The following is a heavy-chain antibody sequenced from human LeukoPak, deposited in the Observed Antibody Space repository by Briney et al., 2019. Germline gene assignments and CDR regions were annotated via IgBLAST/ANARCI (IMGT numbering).Heavy chain of an antibody. CDR2: INHSGST. Sequence: SETLSLICAVYGGSFSGYYWSWIRQPPGKGLEWIGEINHSGSTNYNPSLKSRVTISVDTSKNQFSLKLSSVTAADTAVYYCARAQWLHYFDYWGQGTLVTVSS. V-gene: IGHV4-34*01. D-gene: IGHD6-19*01. J-gene: IGHJ4*02. CDR3: ARAQWLHYFDY. CDR1: GGSFSGYY.